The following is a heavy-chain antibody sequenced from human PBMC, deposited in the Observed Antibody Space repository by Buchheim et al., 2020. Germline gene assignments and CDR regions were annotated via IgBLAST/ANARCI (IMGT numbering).Heavy chain of an antibody. D-gene: IGHD6-19*01. CDR2: INPNSGGT. V-gene: IGHV1-2*02. CDR1: GYTFTGYY. CDR3: ARGEAQWTPDY. J-gene: IGHJ4*02. Sequence: QVQLVQSGAEVKKPGASVKVSCTASGYTFTGYYMYWVRQAPGQGLEWMGWINPNSGGTNYAQTFQGRVTMTRDTSISTAYMDLSSLTSDDAAVYYCARGEAQWTPDYWGQGTL.